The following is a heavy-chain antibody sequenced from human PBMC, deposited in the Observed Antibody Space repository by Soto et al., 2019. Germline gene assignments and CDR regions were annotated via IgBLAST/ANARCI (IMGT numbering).Heavy chain of an antibody. CDR1: GGTFSNYP. Sequence: VQLVQSGAEVKKPGSSVKVSCKASGGTFSNYPFIWVRQAPGQGLDWMGGIIPIFGTTDYGQRIQGRVTITADESTNTAYMELSSLRSDDTAVYYCARGLYCGGGGCSHFDYWGQGTLVTVSS. D-gene: IGHD2-21*02. V-gene: IGHV1-69*01. CDR2: IIPIFGTT. CDR3: ARGLYCGGGGCSHFDY. J-gene: IGHJ4*02.